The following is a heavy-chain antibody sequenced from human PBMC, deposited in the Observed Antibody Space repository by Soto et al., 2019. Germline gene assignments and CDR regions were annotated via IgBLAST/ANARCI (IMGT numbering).Heavy chain of an antibody. CDR3: ARALGYSGYAGMDI. CDR2: ISPDNGNT. CDR1: GYTFTIYG. V-gene: IGHV1-18*01. Sequence: QVQLVQSGGEVKKPGASVKVSCKASGYTFTIYGINWVRQAPGQGLEWMGWISPDNGNTNYAQKLQGRGTMTTDTSTSTACMELRSLRSDDTAIYYCARALGYSGYAGMDIWGQGTTVTVSS. J-gene: IGHJ6*02. D-gene: IGHD5-12*01.